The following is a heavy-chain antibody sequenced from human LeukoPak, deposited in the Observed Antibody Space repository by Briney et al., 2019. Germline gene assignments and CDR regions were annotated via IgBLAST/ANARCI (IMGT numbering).Heavy chain of an antibody. J-gene: IGHJ5*02. CDR2: IYYSGST. D-gene: IGHD6-13*01. CDR3: ARRGSSSSGNWFDP. Sequence: PSETLSLTCTVSGGSINSYYWSWIRQPPGKGLEWIGYIYYSGSTNYNPSLKSRVTISVDTSKNQFSLRLSSVTAADTAVYYCARRGSSSSGNWFDPRGQGTLVTVSS. V-gene: IGHV4-59*01. CDR1: GGSINSYY.